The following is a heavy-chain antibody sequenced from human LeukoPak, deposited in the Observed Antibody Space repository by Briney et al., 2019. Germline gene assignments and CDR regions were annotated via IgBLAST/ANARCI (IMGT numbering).Heavy chain of an antibody. J-gene: IGHJ4*02. CDR1: GFTFSSHW. Sequence: GGSLRLSCAASGFTFSSHWMSWVRQTPGKGLEWVANIEQDGSQKYYVDSVKGRFTISRDNAKNSLYLQMNSLGAEDTAVYYCATELEGWGQGTLVTVSS. CDR2: IEQDGSQK. CDR3: ATELEG. V-gene: IGHV3-7*01.